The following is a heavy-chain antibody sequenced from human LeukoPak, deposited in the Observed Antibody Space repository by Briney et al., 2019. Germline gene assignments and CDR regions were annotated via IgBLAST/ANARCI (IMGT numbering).Heavy chain of an antibody. D-gene: IGHD1-26*01. CDR2: IKSKTDGGTT. J-gene: IGHJ4*02. Sequence: GGSLRLSCAASGFTFSNAWMSWVRQAPGKGLEWVGRIKSKTDGGTTDYAAPVKGRFTISRDDSKNTLYLQMNSLKTEDTAVYYCTTGLSGSWTYYFDYWGQGNLVTVSS. CDR3: TTGLSGSWTYYFDY. V-gene: IGHV3-15*01. CDR1: GFTFSNAW.